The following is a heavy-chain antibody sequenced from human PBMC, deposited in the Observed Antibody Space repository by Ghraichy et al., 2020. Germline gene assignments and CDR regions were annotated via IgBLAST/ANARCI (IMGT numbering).Heavy chain of an antibody. J-gene: IGHJ4*02. D-gene: IGHD6-19*01. CDR1: GFTFSKYA. CDR3: ARRSGSGLVFDS. CDR2: ISSGGNTV. Sequence: GGSLRLSCAASGFTFSKYAMNWVRQAQGKGQEWVSYISSGGNTVFDADSVRGRFTISRDNAKNSLYLYLDSLTDEDTALYYCARRSGSGLVFDSWGPGTLVVVAS. V-gene: IGHV3-48*02.